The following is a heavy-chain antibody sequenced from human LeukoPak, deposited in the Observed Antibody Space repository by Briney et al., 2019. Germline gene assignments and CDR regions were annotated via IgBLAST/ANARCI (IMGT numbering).Heavy chain of an antibody. CDR3: AREARGIAWQNVDY. J-gene: IGHJ4*02. CDR2: INSIGVT. D-gene: IGHD1-1*01. V-gene: IGHV3-13*01. CDR1: GFTFSSYD. Sequence: PGGSLTLSCAASGFTFSSYDMHCARQFEGSRREWVSTINSIGVTYYRDSVKGRFTISREDDKNSFYLQMNSLTVGDTAVYYCAREARGIAWQNVDYWGRGTLVTVSS.